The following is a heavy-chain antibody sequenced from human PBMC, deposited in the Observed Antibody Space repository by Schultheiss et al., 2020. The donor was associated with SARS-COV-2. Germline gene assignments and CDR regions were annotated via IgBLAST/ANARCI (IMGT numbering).Heavy chain of an antibody. J-gene: IGHJ4*02. CDR3: ARCTGGIFPTAPPDY. D-gene: IGHD1-1*01. V-gene: IGHV1-2*04. CDR2: INPNSGGT. CDR1: GYSFTSYY. Sequence: SVKVSCKASGYSFTSYYMDWVRQAPGQGLEWMGWINPNSGGTNYAQKFQGWVTMTRDTSISTAYMELSSLRSEDTAVYYCARCTGGIFPTAPPDYWGQGTLVTVSS.